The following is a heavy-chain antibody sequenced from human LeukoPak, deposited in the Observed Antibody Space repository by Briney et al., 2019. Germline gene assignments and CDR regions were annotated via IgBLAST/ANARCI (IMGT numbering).Heavy chain of an antibody. Sequence: SETLSLTCNVSGGSLIIRSYYWGWIRQPPGKGLEWIGSIYYGGNTYYNASLKSRLTISVDMSKNQFSLKLTSVTAADTAVYYCARGTSPWSREYQLLSFDYWGQGTLVTVSS. CDR3: ARGTSPWSREYQLLSFDY. CDR1: GGSLIIRSYY. V-gene: IGHV4-39*01. D-gene: IGHD2-2*01. CDR2: IYYGGNT. J-gene: IGHJ4*02.